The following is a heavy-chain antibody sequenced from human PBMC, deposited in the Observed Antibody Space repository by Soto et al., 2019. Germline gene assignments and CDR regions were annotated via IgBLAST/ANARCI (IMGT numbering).Heavy chain of an antibody. D-gene: IGHD1-20*01. V-gene: IGHV3-23*01. Sequence: LRLSCAASGITFSSFAMTWVRQAPGKGLEWVSTISGSGGSTDYADSVKGRFTISRDNSKNTLFLQMNHLRAEDTAVYYCVKVVAWYNSFDYWGQGTLVTVSS. CDR2: ISGSGGST. CDR1: GITFSSFA. J-gene: IGHJ4*02. CDR3: VKVVAWYNSFDY.